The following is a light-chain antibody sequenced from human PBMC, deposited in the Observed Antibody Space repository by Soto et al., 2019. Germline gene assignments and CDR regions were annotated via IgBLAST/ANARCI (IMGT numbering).Light chain of an antibody. J-gene: IGKJ3*01. CDR3: QQYQSSPLT. CDR2: GAY. CDR1: QSVSNNY. Sequence: EIVWTQSPGTLSLSPGERGTLSCRASQSVSNNYLAWYQQKPGQAPRLLIYGAYTRATGIPDRFSGSGSGPDFTLTIILLEPEDFAVYYCQQYQSSPLTFVPRTKVHIK. V-gene: IGKV3-20*01.